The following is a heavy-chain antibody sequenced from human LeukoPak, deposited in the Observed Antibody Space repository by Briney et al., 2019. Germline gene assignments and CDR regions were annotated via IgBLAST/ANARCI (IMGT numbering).Heavy chain of an antibody. D-gene: IGHD6-13*01. CDR3: ARDRTSRGSSSWYDWGGEDY. CDR2: IYYSGST. V-gene: IGHV4-59*01. CDR1: AGSISNYY. Sequence: SETLSLTCTVSAGSISNYYWSWIRQPPGKGLEWIGYIYYSGSTTYNPSLKSRVTVSVDTSKNQFSLKLSSVTAADTAVYYCARDRTSRGSSSWYDWGGEDYWGQGTLVTVSS. J-gene: IGHJ4*02.